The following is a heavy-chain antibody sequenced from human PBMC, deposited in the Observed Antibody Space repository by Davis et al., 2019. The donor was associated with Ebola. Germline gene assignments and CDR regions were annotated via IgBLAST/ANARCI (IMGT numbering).Heavy chain of an antibody. Sequence: GGSLRLSCAASGFTFSSYAMHWVRQAPGKGLKWVAVISYDGSNKYYADSVKGRFTISRDNSKNTLYLQMNSLRAEDTAVYYCARAWYQLLSLFAFDIWGQGTMVTVSS. CDR3: ARAWYQLLSLFAFDI. CDR2: ISYDGSNK. D-gene: IGHD2-2*01. V-gene: IGHV3-30-3*01. CDR1: GFTFSSYA. J-gene: IGHJ3*02.